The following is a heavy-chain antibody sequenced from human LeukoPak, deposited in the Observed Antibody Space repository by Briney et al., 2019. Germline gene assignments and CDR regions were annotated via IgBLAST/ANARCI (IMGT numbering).Heavy chain of an antibody. D-gene: IGHD2-2*01. CDR3: ARVYCSSTSCRGYSYGDYYYYMDV. Sequence: ASVKVSCKASGYTFTSYGISWVRQAPGQGLEWMGWISAYNGNTNYAQKLQGRVTMTTDTSTSTAYMELRSLRSDDTAVYYCARVYCSSTSCRGYSYGDYYYYMDVWGKGTTVTVSS. CDR1: GYTFTSYG. V-gene: IGHV1-18*01. CDR2: ISAYNGNT. J-gene: IGHJ6*03.